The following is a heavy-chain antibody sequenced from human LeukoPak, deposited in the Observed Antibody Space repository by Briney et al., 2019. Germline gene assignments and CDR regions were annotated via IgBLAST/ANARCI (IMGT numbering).Heavy chain of an antibody. D-gene: IGHD5-12*01. J-gene: IGHJ4*02. CDR2: IRSDGTT. V-gene: IGHV3-53*01. CDR1: GFTVSSSY. Sequence: LAGGSLRLSCAASGFTVSSSYMSWVRQAPGKGLEWVSVIRSDGTTAYADSVKGRFTISRDNSKNTLYLQMNSLRAEDTAVYYCATGIMVATVDYWGQGTLVTVSS. CDR3: ATGIMVATVDY.